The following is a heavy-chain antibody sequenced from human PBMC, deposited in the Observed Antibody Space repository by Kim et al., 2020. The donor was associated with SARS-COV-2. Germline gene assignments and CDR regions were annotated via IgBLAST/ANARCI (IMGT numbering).Heavy chain of an antibody. CDR3: ARSYYYGSGSWDY. Sequence: SETLSLTCTVSGGSISSGGYYWSWIRQHPGKGLEWIGYIYYSGSTYYNPSLKSRVTISVDTSKNQFSLKLSSVTAADTAVYYCARSYYYGSGSWDYWGQGTLVTVSS. D-gene: IGHD3-10*01. J-gene: IGHJ4*02. CDR1: GGSISSGGYY. V-gene: IGHV4-31*03. CDR2: IYYSGST.